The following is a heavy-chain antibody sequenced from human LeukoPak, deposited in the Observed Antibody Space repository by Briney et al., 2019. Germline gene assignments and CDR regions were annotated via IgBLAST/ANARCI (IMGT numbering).Heavy chain of an antibody. D-gene: IGHD1-1*01. V-gene: IGHV3-21*01. Sequence: GGSLRLSCAASGFTFSSYSMNWVRQAPGKGLEWVSSISSSSSYIYYADSVKGRFTTSRDNAKNSLYLQMNSLRAEDTAVYYCATPRNDGGSYYFDYWGQGTLVTVSS. CDR1: GFTFSSYS. CDR3: ATPRNDGGSYYFDY. CDR2: ISSSSSYI. J-gene: IGHJ4*02.